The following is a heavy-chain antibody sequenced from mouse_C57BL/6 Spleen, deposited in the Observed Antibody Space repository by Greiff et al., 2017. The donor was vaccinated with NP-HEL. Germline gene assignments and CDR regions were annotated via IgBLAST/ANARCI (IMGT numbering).Heavy chain of an antibody. D-gene: IGHD1-1*01. CDR3: ARHEDCYGSSYNYFDY. Sequence: QVQLQQSGAELVKPGASVQLSCKASGYTFTEYTIHWVKQRSGQGLEWIGWFYPGSGSIKYNEKFKDKATLTADKSSSTVYMELSRLTSEDSAVYFCARHEDCYGSSYNYFDYWGQGTTLTVSS. CDR1: GYTFTEYT. CDR2: FYPGSGSI. J-gene: IGHJ2*01. V-gene: IGHV1-62-2*01.